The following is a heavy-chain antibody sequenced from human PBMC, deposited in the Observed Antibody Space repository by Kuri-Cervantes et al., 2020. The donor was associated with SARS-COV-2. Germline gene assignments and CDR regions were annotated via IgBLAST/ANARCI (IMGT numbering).Heavy chain of an antibody. D-gene: IGHD2-2*01. J-gene: IGHJ4*02. CDR1: GGSISSSSYY. CDR3: ARRSTLDY. CDR2: NYYSGST. Sequence: SETLSLTCTVSGGSISSSSYYWGWIRQPPGKGLEWIGSNYYSGSTYYNPSPKSRVTISVDTSKNQFSLKLSSVTAADTAVYYCARRSTLDYWGQGTLVTVSS. V-gene: IGHV4-39*01.